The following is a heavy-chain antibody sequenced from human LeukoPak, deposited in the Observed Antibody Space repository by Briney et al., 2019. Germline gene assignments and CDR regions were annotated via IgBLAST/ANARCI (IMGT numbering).Heavy chain of an antibody. V-gene: IGHV4-34*01. D-gene: IGHD4-17*01. J-gene: IGHJ6*03. CDR3: ASRTPAVTRKPAYYYYYYYMDV. Sequence: SETLSLTCAVYGGSFSGYYWSWIRQPPGMGLEWIGEINHSGSTNYNPSLKSRVTISVDTSKNQFSLKLSSVTAADTAVYYCASRTPAVTRKPAYYYYYYYMDVWGKGTTVTISS. CDR1: GGSFSGYY. CDR2: INHSGST.